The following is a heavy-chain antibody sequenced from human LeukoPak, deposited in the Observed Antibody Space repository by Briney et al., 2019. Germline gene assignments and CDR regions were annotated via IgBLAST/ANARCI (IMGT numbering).Heavy chain of an antibody. D-gene: IGHD1-26*01. CDR1: GGSISCYY. Sequence: PSETLSLTCTVSGGSISCYYWIWIRRPPGKGLEWIGRIYTSGSTNYNPSLKSRVTMSVDTSKNQFSLKLSSVTAADTAVYYCARESTAFGATHYIVYYFDYWGQGTLVTVSS. CDR3: ARESTAFGATHYIVYYFDY. J-gene: IGHJ4*02. V-gene: IGHV4-4*07. CDR2: IYTSGST.